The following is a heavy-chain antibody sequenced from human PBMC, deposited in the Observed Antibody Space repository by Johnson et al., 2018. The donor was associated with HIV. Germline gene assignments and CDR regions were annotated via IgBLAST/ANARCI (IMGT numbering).Heavy chain of an antibody. CDR2: ISGSGGSP. V-gene: IGHV3-23*04. J-gene: IGHJ3*02. CDR3: AKADYGGNPDDAFDI. Sequence: EVQLVESGGGVVQPGRSLRLSCAASGFTFSSYGMHWVRQAPGKGLEWVSAISGSGGSPYYADSVKGRFTISRDNSKNTLYLQMNSLRAEDTAVYYCAKADYGGNPDDAFDIWGQGTMVTVSS. D-gene: IGHD4-23*01. CDR1: GFTFSSYG.